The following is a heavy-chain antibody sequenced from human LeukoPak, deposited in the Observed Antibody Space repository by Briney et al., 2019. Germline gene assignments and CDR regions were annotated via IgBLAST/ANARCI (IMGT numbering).Heavy chain of an antibody. CDR3: ARLSGYSSGHYYSDY. V-gene: IGHV4-59*01. D-gene: IGHD3-22*01. CDR2: IYYRGST. Sequence: SETLSLTCTVSGGSISSDYWSWIRQPPGKGLEWIGYIYYRGSTNYNPSLKSRVTISVDTSKNQFSLKLSCVTAADTAVYYCARLSGYSSGHYYSDYWGQGTLVTVSS. J-gene: IGHJ4*02. CDR1: GGSISSDY.